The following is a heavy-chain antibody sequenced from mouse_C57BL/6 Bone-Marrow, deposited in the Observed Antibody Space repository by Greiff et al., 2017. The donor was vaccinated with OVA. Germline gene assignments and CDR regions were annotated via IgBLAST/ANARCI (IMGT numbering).Heavy chain of an antibody. V-gene: IGHV14-4*01. CDR2: IDPENGDT. CDR3: TTKSSYDYYARDY. Sequence: EVQLQQSGAELVRPGASVKLSCTASGFNIKDDYMHWVKQRPEQGLEWIGWIDPENGDTEYASKFQGKATITADTSSNTDYLQLSSLTSEDTAVYYGTTKSSYDYYARDYWGQGTSVTVSS. CDR1: GFNIKDDY. J-gene: IGHJ4*01. D-gene: IGHD1-1*01.